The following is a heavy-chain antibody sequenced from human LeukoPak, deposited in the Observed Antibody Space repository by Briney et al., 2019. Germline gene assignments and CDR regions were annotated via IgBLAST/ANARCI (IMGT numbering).Heavy chain of an antibody. V-gene: IGHV4-39*01. CDR1: GGSISSSTYY. J-gene: IGHJ4*02. CDR3: ASPTTVTNSYFDY. D-gene: IGHD4-17*01. CDR2: IYYSGST. Sequence: KPSETLSLTCTVSGGSISSSTYYWDWIRQPPGKGLEWIGSIYYSGSTYYNPSLKSRITISVDTSKNQFSLKLSSVTAADTAVYYCASPTTVTNSYFDYWGQGTLVTVSS.